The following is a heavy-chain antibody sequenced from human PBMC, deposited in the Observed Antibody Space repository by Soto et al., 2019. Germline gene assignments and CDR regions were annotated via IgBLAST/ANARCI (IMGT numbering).Heavy chain of an antibody. Sequence: GESLTLSCAASGSTFSSYAMSWVRQPPGKGLEWVSAISGSGGSTNYADSVKGRFTISTDNSKNTLYLQMNSLRAEDTAVYYCEKGSDVLLWFGELFHYFDYWGQGTLVTVSS. V-gene: IGHV3-23*01. CDR1: GSTFSSYA. J-gene: IGHJ4*02. D-gene: IGHD3-10*01. CDR2: ISGSGGST. CDR3: EKGSDVLLWFGELFHYFDY.